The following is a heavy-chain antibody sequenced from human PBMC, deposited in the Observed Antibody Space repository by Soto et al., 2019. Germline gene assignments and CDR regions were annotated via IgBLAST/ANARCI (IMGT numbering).Heavy chain of an antibody. J-gene: IGHJ6*02. V-gene: IGHV3-48*02. CDR3: EREDPWSANADDMDV. CDR2: ISSSSGTI. D-gene: IGHD3-3*01. Sequence: EVQLVESGGGLVQPGGSLRLSCVASGFTFRSYSLKWVRQAPGKGLEWVSYISSSSGTIYYADSVKGRFTISRDNAENSLYLQMNSLRDDDTAVYYCEREDPWSANADDMDVWGQGTTVTVSS. CDR1: GFTFRSYS.